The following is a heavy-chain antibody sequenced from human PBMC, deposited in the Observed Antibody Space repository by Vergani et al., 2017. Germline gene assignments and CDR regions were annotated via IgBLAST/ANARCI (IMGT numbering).Heavy chain of an antibody. CDR3: ARHDAAVAGYLDY. CDR2: IDYSGST. Sequence: QLQLQESGPGLVKPSETLSLTCTVSGGSISSSSYYWGWIRQPPGKGLEWIGSIDYSGSTYYNPSLKSRVTISVDTSKNQFSLKLGSVTAADTAVYYCARHDAAVAGYLDYGGQGTLVTVSS. CDR1: GGSISSSSYY. V-gene: IGHV4-39*01. J-gene: IGHJ4*02. D-gene: IGHD6-19*01.